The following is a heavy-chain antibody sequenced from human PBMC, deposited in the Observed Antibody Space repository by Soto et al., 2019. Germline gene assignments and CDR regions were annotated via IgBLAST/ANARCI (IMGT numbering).Heavy chain of an antibody. V-gene: IGHV3-23*01. CDR1: GFTFSNYA. D-gene: IGHD2-21*02. J-gene: IGHJ4*02. CDR3: AKGSGDSYSSFDY. CDR2: ISGSSGPT. Sequence: GGSLRLSCAASGFTFSNYAMCWVRLGPGKGLEWVSGISGSSGPTYYADSVKGRFTISRDNSKNTLDLQMNSLRAEDTAVYYCAKGSGDSYSSFDYWGQGTLVTVSS.